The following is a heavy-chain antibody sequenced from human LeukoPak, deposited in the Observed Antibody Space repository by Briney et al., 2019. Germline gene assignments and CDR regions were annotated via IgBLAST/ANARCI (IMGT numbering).Heavy chain of an antibody. Sequence: PSETLSLTCAVYGGSFSGYYWSWIRQPPGKGLEWIGEINHSGSTNYNPSLKSRVTISVDTSENQFSLKLSSVTAADTAVYYCARRISSHGYNWFDPWGQGTLVTVSS. V-gene: IGHV4-34*01. CDR1: GGSFSGYY. CDR2: INHSGST. CDR3: ARRISSHGYNWFDP. D-gene: IGHD6-6*01. J-gene: IGHJ5*02.